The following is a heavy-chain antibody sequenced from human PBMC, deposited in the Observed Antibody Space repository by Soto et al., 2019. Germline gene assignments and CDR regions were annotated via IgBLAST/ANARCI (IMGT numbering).Heavy chain of an antibody. J-gene: IGHJ6*02. CDR1: GFTFSTSG. Sequence: QVQLVESGGGVVQPGRSLRLSCAASGFTFSTSGMHWVRQAPGKGLEWVAVIWYDGSNKYYADSVKGRFTISRDNSKNTLYLQMNRLRAEDTAVYYCAREVIALADHYGMDVWGQGTTVTVSS. D-gene: IGHD6-19*01. CDR3: AREVIALADHYGMDV. V-gene: IGHV3-33*01. CDR2: IWYDGSNK.